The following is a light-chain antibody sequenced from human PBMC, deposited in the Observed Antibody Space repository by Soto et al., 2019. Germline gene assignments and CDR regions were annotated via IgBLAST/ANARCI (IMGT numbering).Light chain of an antibody. V-gene: IGKV1-5*01. Sequence: DIQMTQSPSTLSASVGDRVTITCRASQSISSWLAWYQQKPGKAPKLLIYDASSLDSGVASRFSGSGSGTEFTLTTSSLQPDDFATYYCQQYNSYSPWTFGQGTKVDIK. CDR3: QQYNSYSPWT. J-gene: IGKJ1*01. CDR2: DAS. CDR1: QSISSW.